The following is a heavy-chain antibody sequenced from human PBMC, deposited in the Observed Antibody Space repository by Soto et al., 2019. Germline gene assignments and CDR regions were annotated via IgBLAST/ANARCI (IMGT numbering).Heavy chain of an antibody. CDR3: ARGTTTSAFSAMDV. V-gene: IGHV3-30-3*01. D-gene: IGHD1-1*01. Sequence: QVQLVESGGGVVQPGRSLRLSCAASGFTFSNNAMDWVRQAPGKGLEWVAVISYDGSNKYIAESVKGRFTISRDNSKNTLFLQMNSLRADDTAVYDCARGTTTSAFSAMDVWGQGTTVTVSS. J-gene: IGHJ6*02. CDR2: ISYDGSNK. CDR1: GFTFSNNA.